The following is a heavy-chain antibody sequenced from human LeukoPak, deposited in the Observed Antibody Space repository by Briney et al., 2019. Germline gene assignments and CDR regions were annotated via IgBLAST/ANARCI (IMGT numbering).Heavy chain of an antibody. Sequence: SETLSLTCTVSGGSISSYYWSWIRQPAGEGLEWIGRIYTSGSTNYNPSLKSRVTMSVDTSNNQFSLKLSSMTAADTAVYYCARDGGYGSGPSFWGQGTLVTVSS. D-gene: IGHD3-10*01. CDR3: ARDGGYGSGPSF. J-gene: IGHJ4*02. CDR1: GGSISSYY. CDR2: IYTSGST. V-gene: IGHV4-4*07.